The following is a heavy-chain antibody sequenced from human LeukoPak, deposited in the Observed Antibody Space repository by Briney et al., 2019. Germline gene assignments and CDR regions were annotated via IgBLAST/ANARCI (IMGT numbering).Heavy chain of an antibody. V-gene: IGHV4-34*01. Sequence: SETLSLTCAVYGGSFSGYYWSWIRQPPGKGLEWIGEINHSGSTNYHPSLKSQVTISVDTSKNQFSLKLSSVAAADTAVYYCARVSFFRWAATRPSYYYYYMDVWGKGTTVTISS. J-gene: IGHJ6*03. CDR1: GGSFSGYY. CDR2: INHSGST. CDR3: ARVSFFRWAATRPSYYYYYMDV. D-gene: IGHD2-15*01.